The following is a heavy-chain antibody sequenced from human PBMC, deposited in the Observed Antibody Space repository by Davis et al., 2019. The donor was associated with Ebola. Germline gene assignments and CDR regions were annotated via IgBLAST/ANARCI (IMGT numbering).Heavy chain of an antibody. CDR3: STLYYFDY. Sequence: GESLKISCAVSGFSFHNFAMHWVRQAPGKGLEWVSLITGDGASTYYADSVRGRFTISRDNSKNLLHLQMNNVRPEDTAFYYCSTLYYFDYWGRGTLVTVSS. J-gene: IGHJ4*02. V-gene: IGHV3-43*02. CDR1: GFSFHNFA. CDR2: ITGDGAST.